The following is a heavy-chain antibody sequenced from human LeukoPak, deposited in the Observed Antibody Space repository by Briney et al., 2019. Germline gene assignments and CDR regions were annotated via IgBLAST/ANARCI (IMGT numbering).Heavy chain of an antibody. CDR3: AKDGVSYYYYMDV. CDR2: ISGSGGST. CDR1: GFTFSSYS. J-gene: IGHJ6*03. Sequence: GGSLRLSCAASGFTFSSYSMNWSRKAPGKGLEWFPTISGSGGSTYYADSVKGRFTISRGNSKNTLYLQMNSLRAEDTAVYYCAKDGVSYYYYMDVWGKGTTVTVSS. D-gene: IGHD2/OR15-2a*01. V-gene: IGHV3-23*01.